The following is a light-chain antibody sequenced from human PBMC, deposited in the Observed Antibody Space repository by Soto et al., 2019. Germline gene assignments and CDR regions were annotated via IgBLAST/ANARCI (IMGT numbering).Light chain of an antibody. CDR1: SGDIGAYDH. Sequence: QSVLTQPASVSGSPGQSVILSCSGTSGDIGAYDHVAWFQQHPGEVPKLLLRDVTNRPSGVSGRFSGSKSGNTAYLTISGLRPEDEADYYCSSYAGSNNFYVVFGGGTKLTVL. V-gene: IGLV2-14*03. J-gene: IGLJ2*01. CDR2: DVT. CDR3: SSYAGSNNFYVV.